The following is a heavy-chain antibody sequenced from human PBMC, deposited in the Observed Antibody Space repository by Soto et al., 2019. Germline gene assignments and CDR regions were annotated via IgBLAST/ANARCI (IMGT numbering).Heavy chain of an antibody. Sequence: GGSLRLSCAASGFTFSSYGMHWVRQAPGKGLEWVAVIWYDGSNKYYADSVKGRFTISRDNSKNTLYLQMNSLRAEDTAVYYCARGYDSSGYYFNNWFDPWGQGTLVTVSS. CDR3: ARGYDSSGYYFNNWFDP. D-gene: IGHD3-22*01. V-gene: IGHV3-33*01. J-gene: IGHJ5*02. CDR1: GFTFSSYG. CDR2: IWYDGSNK.